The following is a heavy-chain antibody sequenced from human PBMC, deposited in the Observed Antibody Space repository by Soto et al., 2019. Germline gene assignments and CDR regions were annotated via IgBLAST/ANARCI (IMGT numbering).Heavy chain of an antibody. CDR2: ISAYTGHP. Sequence: SVKVSCPASGYTFTSYGISWLRKAPVQGLELMGWISAYTGHPNSAQKLQGRVTMTTATPTSTAYMELRRPRSDDTAVYDWERDQPYSGSPTPYYYYGMDVGGQGITVTVSS. D-gene: IGHD1-26*01. CDR3: ERDQPYSGSPTPYYYYGMDV. CDR1: GYTFTSYG. V-gene: IGHV1-18*01. J-gene: IGHJ6*02.